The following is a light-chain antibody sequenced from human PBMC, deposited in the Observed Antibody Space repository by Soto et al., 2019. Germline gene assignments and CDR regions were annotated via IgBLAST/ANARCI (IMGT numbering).Light chain of an antibody. CDR2: AAS. CDR1: QGISNF. CDR3: PKYNSPPFT. J-gene: IGKJ3*01. V-gene: IGKV1-27*01. Sequence: DIQMTQSPSSLSASVGDRVTITCRASQGISNFLAWYQQKPGKVPKLLISAASTLQSGVTSRFSGSGSGTHFTLTISSLQPEDVSTYYCPKYNSPPFTFGPGTKVAIK.